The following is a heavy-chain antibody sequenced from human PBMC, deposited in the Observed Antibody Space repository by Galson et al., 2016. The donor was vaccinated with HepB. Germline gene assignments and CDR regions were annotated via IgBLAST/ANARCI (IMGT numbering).Heavy chain of an antibody. D-gene: IGHD4-23*01. J-gene: IGHJ3*01. CDR2: IRSKAYGGTT. V-gene: IGHV3-49*03. CDR3: TRGGADGKAFDL. Sequence: SLRLSCAASGFTFDDYAMTWFRQAPGQGLEWVGMIRSKAYGGTTEYAAFMKGTFSISRDDSKSIAYLQMNSLKTEDTAVYYCTRGGADGKAFDLWGQGTMVSVSS. CDR1: GFTFDDYA.